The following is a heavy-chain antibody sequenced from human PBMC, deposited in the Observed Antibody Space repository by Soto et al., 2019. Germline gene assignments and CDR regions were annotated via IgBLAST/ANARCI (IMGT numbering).Heavy chain of an antibody. D-gene: IGHD3-3*01. CDR3: VKDGLTSIFGQVYDCVVI. Sequence: EVQLVESGGDLVQPGRSLRLSCAASGFTFDDYPMHWVRQAPGKGLEWVSGISWNSGILGYADSVRGRFSISRDNAKKSLYLQMNGLRPEDTALYFCVKDGLTSIFGQVYDCVVIWGRGTMVTVSS. V-gene: IGHV3-9*01. CDR1: GFTFDDYP. CDR2: ISWNSGIL. J-gene: IGHJ3*02.